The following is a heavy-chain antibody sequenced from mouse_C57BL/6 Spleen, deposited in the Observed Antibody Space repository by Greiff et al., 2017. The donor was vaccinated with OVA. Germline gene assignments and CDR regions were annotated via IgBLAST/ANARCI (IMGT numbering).Heavy chain of an antibody. CDR2: ISYDGSN. J-gene: IGHJ3*01. V-gene: IGHV3-6*01. CDR1: GYSITSGYY. Sequence: EVQLQQSGPGLVKPSQSLSLTCSVTGYSITSGYYWNWIRQFPGNKQEWMDFISYDGSNNYNPYLKNRISMTLDTSKSQFFLKLNSVTTEDTATYYCARDQEPWFAYWGQGTLVTVSA. CDR3: ARDQEPWFAY.